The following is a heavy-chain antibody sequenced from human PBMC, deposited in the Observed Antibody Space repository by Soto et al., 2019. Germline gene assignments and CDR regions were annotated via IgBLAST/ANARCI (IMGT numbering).Heavy chain of an antibody. CDR2: IFYSGGT. J-gene: IGHJ4*02. CDR1: GDSISTYY. D-gene: IGHD1-1*01. Sequence: SETLSLTCTVSGDSISTYYWSWIRQSPGKGLQWIGYIFYSGGTAYNPSLKSRVTISLDMSKKQISLKLTSVTTADTATYCCARLQLVQKVIDYWGQGTLVTVS. V-gene: IGHV4-59*01. CDR3: ARLQLVQKVIDY.